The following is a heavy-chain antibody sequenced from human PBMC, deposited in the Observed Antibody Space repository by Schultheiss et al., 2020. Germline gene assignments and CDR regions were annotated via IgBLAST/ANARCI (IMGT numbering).Heavy chain of an antibody. V-gene: IGHV5-51*01. CDR3: ARWGDPTGTTCYYYGMDV. CDR1: GYSFTSYW. Sequence: GESLKISCKGSGYSFTSYWIGWVRQMPGKGLEWMGIIYPGDSDTRYSPSFQGQVTISADKSINTAYLQWSSLKASDTAMYYCARWGDPTGTTCYYYGMDVWGQGTTVTVSS. CDR2: IYPGDSDT. D-gene: IGHD1-1*01. J-gene: IGHJ6*02.